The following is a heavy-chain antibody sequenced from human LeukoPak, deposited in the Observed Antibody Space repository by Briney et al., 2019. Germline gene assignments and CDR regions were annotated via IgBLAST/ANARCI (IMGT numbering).Heavy chain of an antibody. CDR1: GFTFSNYD. Sequence: PGRSLRLSCTASGFTFSNYDMHWVRQAPGKGLEWVALISHDGSKKYFADSVKGRFTVSRDNSKNTLYLQMNSLRAEDTAVYYCARVDYGDYGFDYWGQGTLVTVSS. CDR2: ISHDGSKK. D-gene: IGHD4-17*01. V-gene: IGHV3-30*03. CDR3: ARVDYGDYGFDY. J-gene: IGHJ4*02.